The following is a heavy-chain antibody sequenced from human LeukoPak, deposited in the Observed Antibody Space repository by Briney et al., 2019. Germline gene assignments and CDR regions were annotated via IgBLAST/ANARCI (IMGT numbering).Heavy chain of an antibody. Sequence: EASVKVSCKASGYTFTSYAISWVRQAPGQGLEWMGGIIPIFGTANYAQKFQGRVTITTDESTSTAYMELSSLRSEDTAVYYCARAGGGAASDLWGQGTLVTVSS. CDR1: GYTFTSYA. CDR3: ARAGGGAASDL. CDR2: IIPIFGTA. V-gene: IGHV1-69*05. D-gene: IGHD1-26*01. J-gene: IGHJ4*02.